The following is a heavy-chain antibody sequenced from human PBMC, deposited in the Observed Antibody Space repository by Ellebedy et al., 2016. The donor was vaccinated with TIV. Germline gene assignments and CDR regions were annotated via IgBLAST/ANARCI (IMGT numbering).Heavy chain of an antibody. CDR1: GFTFSSYA. D-gene: IGHD6-19*01. CDR2: ISGSSGHT. Sequence: PGGSLRLSCAASGFTFSSYAMSWVRQAPGMGLEWVSAISGSSGHTYYADSVKGRFTISRDNSMTTLYLEMNSLRAEDTAVYYCARDLDKSSGWYGGAAYWGQGTLVTVSS. J-gene: IGHJ4*02. CDR3: ARDLDKSSGWYGGAAY. V-gene: IGHV3-23*01.